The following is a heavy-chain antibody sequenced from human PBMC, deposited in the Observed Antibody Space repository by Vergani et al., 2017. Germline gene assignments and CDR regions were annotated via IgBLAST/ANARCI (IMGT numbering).Heavy chain of an antibody. D-gene: IGHD3-3*01. V-gene: IGHV1-2*02. J-gene: IGHJ6*02. CDR2: INPNSGGT. CDR1: GYTFTGYY. CDR3: ARDRFGKVGTGRGFYGMDV. Sequence: QVQLVQSGAEVKKPGASVKVSCTASGYTFTGYYMHWVRQAPGQGLEWMGWINPNSGGTNYAQKFQGRVTMTRDTSISTAYMELSRLRSDDTAVYYCARDRFGKVGTGRGFYGMDVWGQGTTVTVSS.